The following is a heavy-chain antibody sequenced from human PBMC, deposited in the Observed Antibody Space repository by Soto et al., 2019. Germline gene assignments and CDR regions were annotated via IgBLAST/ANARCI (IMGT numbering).Heavy chain of an antibody. V-gene: IGHV4-59*01. CDR2: IYYIGST. CDR1: GGSISNYY. CDR3: ARDRWLDS. J-gene: IGHJ5*01. Sequence: SATLSLTCTVSGGSISNYYWSWIRLPPGKGLEWIGYIYYIGSTHYNPSLKSRVTISLDTSKNQFSLKLSSVTAADTAVYYCARDRWLDSWGQGTLVTVS.